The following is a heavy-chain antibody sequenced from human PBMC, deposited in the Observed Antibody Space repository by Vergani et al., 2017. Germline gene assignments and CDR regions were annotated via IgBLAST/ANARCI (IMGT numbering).Heavy chain of an antibody. CDR1: GGSISSGDYY. D-gene: IGHD3-22*01. CDR3: ARDVGYYYDSRGYSHWYFDL. CDR2: IYYSGST. Sequence: QVQLQESGPGLVKPSQTLSLTCTVSGGSISSGDYYWSWIRQPPGKGLEWIGYIYYSGSTYYNPPLKSRVTISVDTSKNQFYLKLNSVTAADTAVYYCARDVGYYYDSRGYSHWYFDLWGRGTLVTVSS. J-gene: IGHJ2*01. V-gene: IGHV4-30-4*08.